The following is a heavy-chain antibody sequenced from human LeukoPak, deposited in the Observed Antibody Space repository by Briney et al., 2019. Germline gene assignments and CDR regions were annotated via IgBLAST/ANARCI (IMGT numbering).Heavy chain of an antibody. CDR1: GFTFSNYW. Sequence: GGSLRLSCEASGFTFSNYWMSWVRQAPGKGLEWVANIKQDGSEKNYMDSVKGRFTISRDNAKNSLYLQMNSLRAEDTAVYFCARDLSLAAAGTSYWGQGTLVTVSS. J-gene: IGHJ4*02. D-gene: IGHD6-13*01. CDR2: IKQDGSEK. CDR3: ARDLSLAAAGTSY. V-gene: IGHV3-7*01.